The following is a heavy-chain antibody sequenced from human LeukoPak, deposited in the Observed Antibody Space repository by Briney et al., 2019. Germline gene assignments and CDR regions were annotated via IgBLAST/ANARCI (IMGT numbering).Heavy chain of an antibody. CDR1: GYTFTSYG. J-gene: IGHJ5*02. CDR2: ISAYNGNT. CDR3: AREAYYYDSSGYYWGYNWFDP. D-gene: IGHD3-22*01. Sequence: GASVKVSCKASGYTFTSYGISWVRQAPGQGLEWMGWISAYNGNTNYAQKLQGRVTMTTDTSTSTAYMELRSLRSDDTAVYYCAREAYYYDSSGYYWGYNWFDPWGQGTLVTVSS. V-gene: IGHV1-18*01.